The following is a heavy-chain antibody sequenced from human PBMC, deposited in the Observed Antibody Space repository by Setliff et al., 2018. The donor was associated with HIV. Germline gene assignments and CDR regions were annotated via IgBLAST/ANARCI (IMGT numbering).Heavy chain of an antibody. CDR3: ARDDSNGNTDAFDI. J-gene: IGHJ3*02. Sequence: GGSLRLSCAASGFTFSSYWMSWGRQAPGKGLEWVADIKRDGSKAYYMDSVKGRFTISRDNPKNSLYLQMTSVRAEDTAVYYCARDDSNGNTDAFDIWGQGTTVTVSS. CDR2: IKRDGSKA. V-gene: IGHV3-7*04. CDR1: GFTFSSYW. D-gene: IGHD5-18*01.